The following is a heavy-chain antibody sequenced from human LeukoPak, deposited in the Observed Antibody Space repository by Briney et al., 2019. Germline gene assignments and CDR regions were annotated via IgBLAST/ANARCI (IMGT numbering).Heavy chain of an antibody. CDR1: GFYFSNSG. CDR3: AKDLGY. J-gene: IGHJ4*02. CDR2: IQSDESNK. Sequence: GGSLRLSCAASGFYFSNSGMRCVSQQPGKGLEWVTFIQSDESNKNYADSVKGQFTISRDNSKNTLYLQMNSLRAEDTAVYYCAKDLGYWGQGIMVSVSS. V-gene: IGHV3-30*02.